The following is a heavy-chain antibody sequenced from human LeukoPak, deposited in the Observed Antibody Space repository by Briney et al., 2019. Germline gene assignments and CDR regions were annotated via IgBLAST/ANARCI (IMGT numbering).Heavy chain of an antibody. J-gene: IGHJ4*02. V-gene: IGHV1-69*13. Sequence: ASVKVSCKASGGTFSSYAISWVRQAPGQGLEWIGGIIPIFGTANYAQKFQGRVTITADESTSTAYMELSSLRSEDTAVYYCARTAGYSYGYGFYYWGQGTLVTVSS. CDR2: IIPIFGTA. CDR3: ARTAGYSYGYGFYY. D-gene: IGHD5-18*01. CDR1: GGTFSSYA.